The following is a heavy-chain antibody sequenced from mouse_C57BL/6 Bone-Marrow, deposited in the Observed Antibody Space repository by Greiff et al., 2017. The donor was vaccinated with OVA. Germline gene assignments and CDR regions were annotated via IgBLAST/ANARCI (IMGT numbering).Heavy chain of an antibody. D-gene: IGHD1-1*01. J-gene: IGHJ3*01. CDR2: INPGSGGT. CDR3: ARGYYGSSYAWFAY. CDR1: GYASTNYL. V-gene: IGHV1-54*01. Sequence: QVQLQQSGAELVRPGTSVKVSCKASGYASTNYLIEWVKQRPGQGLEWIGVINPGSGGTNYNEKFKGKATLTADKSSSTAYMQLSSLTSEDSAVYFCARGYYGSSYAWFAYWGQGTLVTVSA.